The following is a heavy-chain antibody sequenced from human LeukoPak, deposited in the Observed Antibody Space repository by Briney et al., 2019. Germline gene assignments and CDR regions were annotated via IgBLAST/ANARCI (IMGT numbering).Heavy chain of an antibody. CDR3: ARDGAATAMASFDY. D-gene: IGHD5-18*01. V-gene: IGHV1-18*01. J-gene: IGHJ4*02. Sequence: ASVKVSCKASGYTFTSYDINWVRQAPGQGLEWMGWISAYNGNTNYAQKLQGRVTMTTDTSTSTAYMELSSLRSEDTAVYYCARDGAATAMASFDYWGQGTLVTVSS. CDR2: ISAYNGNT. CDR1: GYTFTSYD.